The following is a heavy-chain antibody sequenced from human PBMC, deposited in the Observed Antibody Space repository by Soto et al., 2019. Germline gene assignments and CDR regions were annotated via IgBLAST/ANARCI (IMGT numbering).Heavy chain of an antibody. CDR3: ARHPSTGTTDD. CDR2: TSHGGSER. D-gene: IGHD1-1*01. Sequence: GGSLRLSCVASGFTFNGYWMSWVRQAPGKGLEWVAMTSHGGSERYYVDSVMGRFTISRDNTRNSLYLHMSSLRTEDLAVYYCARHPSTGTTDDWGRGTLVTVSS. J-gene: IGHJ4*02. V-gene: IGHV3-7*01. CDR1: GFTFNGYW.